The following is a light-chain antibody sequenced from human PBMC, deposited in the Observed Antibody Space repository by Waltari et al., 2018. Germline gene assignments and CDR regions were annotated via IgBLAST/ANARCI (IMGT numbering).Light chain of an antibody. CDR1: QGISSY. J-gene: IGKJ1*01. Sequence: IQLTQSPSSLSASVGDRFTITCRASQGISSYLAWYQQKPGKAPKLLIYAASTLQSGVPSRFSGSGSGTDFTLTISSLQPEDVATYYCQQLNSYPSWTFGQGTKVEIK. CDR2: AAS. V-gene: IGKV1-9*01. CDR3: QQLNSYPSWT.